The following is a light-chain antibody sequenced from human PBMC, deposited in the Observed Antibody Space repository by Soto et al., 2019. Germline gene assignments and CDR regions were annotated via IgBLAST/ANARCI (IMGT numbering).Light chain of an antibody. Sequence: DIQMTQSPSSLSASVGDRVTITCQASQDINNYLNWYQQKPGKAPKFLIYDASNLESGVPSRFSGSGSGTEFTLTISSLQPEDFATYYCQQYYSYPPITFGQGTRLEIK. CDR2: DAS. J-gene: IGKJ5*01. CDR1: QDINNY. CDR3: QQYYSYPPIT. V-gene: IGKV1-33*01.